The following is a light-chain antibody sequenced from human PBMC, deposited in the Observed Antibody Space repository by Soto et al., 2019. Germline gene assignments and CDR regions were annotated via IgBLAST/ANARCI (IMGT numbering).Light chain of an antibody. V-gene: IGLV7-46*01. CDR1: TGDVTSDHY. CDR3: FLSYGGALTWL. J-gene: IGLJ3*02. Sequence: QAVVTQEPSLTVSPGGTVTLTCGSSTGDVTSDHYPYWIQQKPDQAPRTLIYDTSNKHSWTPARFSGSLLGGKAALILSGAQPEDEADYYCFLSYGGALTWLFGGGTKLTVL. CDR2: DTS.